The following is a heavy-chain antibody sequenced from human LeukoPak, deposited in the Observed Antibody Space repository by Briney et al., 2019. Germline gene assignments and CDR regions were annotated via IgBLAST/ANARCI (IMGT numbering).Heavy chain of an antibody. CDR3: GRGSAGYPADY. Sequence: GGSLRLSCEVSGVTVMSNYMSWVRQAPGKGLGWVSLIYSGGITYYADSVKGRFISSRDNSKNTLYLQMNSLRAEDTAVYYCGRGSAGYPADYRGQGTLVIVSS. CDR2: IYSGGIT. CDR1: GVTVMSNY. V-gene: IGHV3-66*01. J-gene: IGHJ4*02. D-gene: IGHD5-12*01.